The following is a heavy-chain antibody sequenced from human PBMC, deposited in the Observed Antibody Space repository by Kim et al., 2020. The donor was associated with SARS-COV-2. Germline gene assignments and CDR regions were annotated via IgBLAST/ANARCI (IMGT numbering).Heavy chain of an antibody. J-gene: IGHJ4*02. Sequence: ASVKVSCKASGYTFTSYYMHWVRQAPGQGLEWMGIINPSGGSTSYAQKFQGRVTMTRDTSTSTVYMELSSLRSEDTAVYYCARVEGGETVVTPGHFDYWGQGTLVTVSS. D-gene: IGHD2-21*02. V-gene: IGHV1-46*01. CDR1: GYTFTSYY. CDR2: INPSGGST. CDR3: ARVEGGETVVTPGHFDY.